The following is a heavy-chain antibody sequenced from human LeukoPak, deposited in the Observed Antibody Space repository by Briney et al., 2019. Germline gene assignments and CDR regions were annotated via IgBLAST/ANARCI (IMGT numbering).Heavy chain of an antibody. Sequence: SETLSLTCAVYGGSFSGYYWSWSRQPPGKGLEGMEEINHRGSTNYNPSLKSRVTISVDTSKNQFSLKLSSVTAADTAVYYCARGPSLPLSITAAGIIDYWGQGTLVTVSS. CDR2: INHRGST. CDR1: GGSFSGYY. D-gene: IGHD6-13*01. V-gene: IGHV4-34*01. J-gene: IGHJ4*02. CDR3: ARGPSLPLSITAAGIIDY.